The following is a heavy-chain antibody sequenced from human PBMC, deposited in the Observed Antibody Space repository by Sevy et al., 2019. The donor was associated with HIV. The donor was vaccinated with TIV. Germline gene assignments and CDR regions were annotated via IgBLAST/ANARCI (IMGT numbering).Heavy chain of an antibody. V-gene: IGHV1-8*03. CDR3: ARGFGRVGATWGGRY. CDR2: MNPNSGNT. Sequence: ASVKVSCKASGYTFTSYDINWVRQVTGQGLEWMGWMNPNSGNTGYAQKFQGRVTITRNTSISTAYMELSSLRSEDTAVYYCARGFGRVGATWGGRYWGQGTLVTVSS. CDR1: GYTFTSYD. D-gene: IGHD1-26*01. J-gene: IGHJ4*02.